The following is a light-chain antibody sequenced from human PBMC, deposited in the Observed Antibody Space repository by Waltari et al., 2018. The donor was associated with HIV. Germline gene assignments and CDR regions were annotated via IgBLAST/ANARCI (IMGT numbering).Light chain of an antibody. CDR2: DVT. Sequence: QSALTQPLSVPWSPGPSVTSPCPGTSSDVGGYTFVSWYQHHPGKAPKLVISDVTQRPSGVPDRFSGSKSGNTASLTISGLQAEDEADYYCCSYSGSGTLYVFGTGTEVTVL. J-gene: IGLJ1*01. CDR3: CSYSGSGTLYV. CDR1: SSDVGGYTF. V-gene: IGLV2-11*01.